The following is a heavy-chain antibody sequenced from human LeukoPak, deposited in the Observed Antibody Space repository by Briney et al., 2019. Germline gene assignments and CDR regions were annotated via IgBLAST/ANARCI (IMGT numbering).Heavy chain of an antibody. V-gene: IGHV3-30*02. CDR2: IRYDGSSK. CDR1: AAIFSSNA. CDR3: VRDSESVTTYDSWFDP. D-gene: IGHD4-17*01. Sequence: GGSLRLSCTASAAIFSSNAMHWVRQAPGKGLEWVAFIRYDGSSKYYADSVKGRFTISRDNARNSLYLQMNSLRADDTAVYYCVRDSESVTTYDSWFDPWGQGTLVTVSS. J-gene: IGHJ5*02.